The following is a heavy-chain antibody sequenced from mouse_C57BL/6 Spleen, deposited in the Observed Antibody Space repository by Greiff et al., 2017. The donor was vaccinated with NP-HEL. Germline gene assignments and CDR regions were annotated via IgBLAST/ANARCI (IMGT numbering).Heavy chain of an antibody. CDR3: AREETG. CDR2: IYPRSGNT. V-gene: IGHV1-81*01. Sequence: VQGVESGAELARPGASVKLSCKASGYTFTSYGISWVKQRTGQGLEWIGEIYPRSGNTYYNEKFKGKATLTADKSSSTAYMELRSLTSEDSAVYFCAREETGWGQGTLVTVSA. D-gene: IGHD4-1*01. J-gene: IGHJ3*02. CDR1: GYTFTSYG.